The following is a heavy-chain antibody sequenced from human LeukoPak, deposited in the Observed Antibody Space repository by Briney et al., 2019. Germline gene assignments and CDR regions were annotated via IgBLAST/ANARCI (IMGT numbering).Heavy chain of an antibody. J-gene: IGHJ4*02. CDR1: GFTFSNYA. CDR3: ARALGSSWDSSLDS. V-gene: IGHV3-30*04. Sequence: GRSLRLSCAASGFTFSNYAMHWVRQAPGKGLEWVALISYDGSVEKNAASVKGRFTISGDNSKNTLYLQMNSLRTEDTAVYYCARALGSSWDSSLDSWGQGTLVPVSS. D-gene: IGHD6-13*01. CDR2: ISYDGSVE.